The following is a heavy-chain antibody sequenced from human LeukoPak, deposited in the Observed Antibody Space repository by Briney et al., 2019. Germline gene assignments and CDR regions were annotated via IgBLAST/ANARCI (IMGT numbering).Heavy chain of an antibody. CDR1: GSTFSSSA. CDR2: ISGGGVST. CDR3: AKRSPYYFNY. Sequence: GGSLRLSCAASGSTFSSSAMSWVRQAPGKGLEWDSTISGGGVSTYYAVSVKRQFTISRDTSKNTLYLHMNSLRAEDTAVYYCAKRSPYYFNYWGQGTLVTVSS. V-gene: IGHV3-23*01. D-gene: IGHD3-10*01. J-gene: IGHJ4*02.